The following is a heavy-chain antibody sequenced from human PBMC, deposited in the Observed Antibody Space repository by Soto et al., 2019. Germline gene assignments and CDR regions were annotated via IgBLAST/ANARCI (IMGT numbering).Heavy chain of an antibody. CDR3: ARVKWFGESGFDY. D-gene: IGHD3-10*01. CDR1: GSSISSYY. Sequence: PSETLSLTCTVSGSSISSYYWSWIRQPPGKGLEWIGYIYYTGYTNYNPSLKSRVTISVDTSKNQFSLNVSSVTAADTAVYYCARVKWFGESGFDYWGQGTLVTVSS. CDR2: IYYTGYT. V-gene: IGHV4-59*01. J-gene: IGHJ4*02.